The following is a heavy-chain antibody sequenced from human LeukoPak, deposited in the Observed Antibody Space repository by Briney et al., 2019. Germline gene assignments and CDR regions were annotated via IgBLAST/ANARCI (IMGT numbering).Heavy chain of an antibody. Sequence: GGSLRLSCAASGFTFDDYAMHWVRQAPGKGLEWVSGISWNGGVIAYADSVKGRFTISRDNAKNSLYLQMSSLRAEDTALYYCARDRGVVASQGWFDPWGQGTLVTVSS. CDR3: ARDRGVVASQGWFDP. V-gene: IGHV3-9*01. CDR2: ISWNGGVI. CDR1: GFTFDDYA. D-gene: IGHD2-15*01. J-gene: IGHJ5*02.